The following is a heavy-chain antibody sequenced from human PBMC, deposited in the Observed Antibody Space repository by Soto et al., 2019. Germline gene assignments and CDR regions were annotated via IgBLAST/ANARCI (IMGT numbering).Heavy chain of an antibody. J-gene: IGHJ6*02. CDR3: ARDHAVAALDYYYYGMDV. D-gene: IGHD6-6*01. V-gene: IGHV3-33*01. Sequence: PGGSLRLSCAASGFTFSSYGIHWVRQAPGKGLEWVAVIWYDGSNKYYADSVKGRFTISRDNSKNTLYLQMNSLRAEDTAVYYCARDHAVAALDYYYYGMDVWGQGTTVTVSS. CDR1: GFTFSSYG. CDR2: IWYDGSNK.